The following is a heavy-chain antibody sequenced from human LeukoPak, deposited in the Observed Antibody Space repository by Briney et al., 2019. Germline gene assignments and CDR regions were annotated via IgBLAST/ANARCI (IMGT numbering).Heavy chain of an antibody. CDR3: GRGISGSAFDI. V-gene: IGHV4-59*01. CDR2: IYYSGST. CDR1: GGSISSYY. Sequence: SETLSLTCTVSGGSISSYYWSWIRQPPGKGLEWIGYIYYSGSTNYNPSLKSRVTISVDTSKNQFSLKLSSVTAADTAVYYCGRGISGSAFDIWGQGTMVTVSS. J-gene: IGHJ3*02. D-gene: IGHD2-15*01.